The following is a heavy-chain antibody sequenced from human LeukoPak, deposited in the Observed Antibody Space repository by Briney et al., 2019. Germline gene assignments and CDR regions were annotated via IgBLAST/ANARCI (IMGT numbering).Heavy chain of an antibody. CDR3: ARDRNYFDY. J-gene: IGHJ4*02. CDR1: GFTSSSYW. V-gene: IGHV3-7*04. D-gene: IGHD1-14*01. Sequence: GGSLRLSCAASGFTSSSYWMSWVRQAPGKGLEWVANIKQDGSEKYYVDSVKGRFTISRDNAKNSLYLQMNSLRAEDTAVYYCARDRNYFDYWGQGTLVTVSS. CDR2: IKQDGSEK.